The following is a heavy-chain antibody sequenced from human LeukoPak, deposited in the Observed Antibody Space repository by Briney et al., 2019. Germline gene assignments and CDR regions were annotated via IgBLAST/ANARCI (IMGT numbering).Heavy chain of an antibody. Sequence: SETLSLTCSVSGASINSYYWSWIRQPPGKGLEWIGNIYYNRSTTYHPSLKSRVTISVDTSTNQFSLKLTSVTAADTALYYCARGMYSMTTVTYDSWGQGTLVTVSS. J-gene: IGHJ4*02. CDR2: IYYNRST. V-gene: IGHV4-59*01. CDR1: GASINSYY. CDR3: ARGMYSMTTVTYDS. D-gene: IGHD4-17*01.